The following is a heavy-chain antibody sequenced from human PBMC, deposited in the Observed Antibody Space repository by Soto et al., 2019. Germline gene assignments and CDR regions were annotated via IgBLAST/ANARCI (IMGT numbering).Heavy chain of an antibody. CDR3: VYNWNDGRFDP. Sequence: QITLKESGPTLVKPTQTLTLTCTFSGFSLSTSGVGVGWIRQPPGKALEWLALIYWDDDKRYSPSLKSRLTITKDTSKNQVVLTMTNMDPVDTATYYCVYNWNDGRFDPWGQGTLVTVSS. CDR1: GFSLSTSGVG. J-gene: IGHJ5*02. CDR2: IYWDDDK. V-gene: IGHV2-5*02. D-gene: IGHD1-20*01.